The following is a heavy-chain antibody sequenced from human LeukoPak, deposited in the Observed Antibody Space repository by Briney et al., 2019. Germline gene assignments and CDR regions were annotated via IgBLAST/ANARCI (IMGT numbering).Heavy chain of an antibody. CDR2: IRCKAYGGTT. V-gene: IGHV3-49*04. CDR3: TRAPHSSSWYPYFDY. D-gene: IGHD6-13*01. CDR1: GFTFGDYA. J-gene: IGHJ4*02. Sequence: GGSLRLSCTASGFTFGDYAMSWVRQAPGKGLEWVGFIRCKAYGGTTEYAASVKGRFAISRDDSKSIAYLQMNSLKTEDTAVYYCTRAPHSSSWYPYFDYWGQGTLVTVSS.